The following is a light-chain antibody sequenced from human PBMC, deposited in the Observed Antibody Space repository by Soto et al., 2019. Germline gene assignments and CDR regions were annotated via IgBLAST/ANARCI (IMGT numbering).Light chain of an antibody. CDR2: GAS. V-gene: IGKV3-20*01. J-gene: IGKJ2*01. Sequence: EIVMTQSPGTLSLSPGERATLSCRPSQSVSGSHLAWYQQKPGQAPRLLIYGASGRATGIPDRFSGSGSGTDFTLTISRLEPEDFAVYICQQYDDSPQTCGQGTKLQIK. CDR3: QQYDDSPQT. CDR1: QSVSGSH.